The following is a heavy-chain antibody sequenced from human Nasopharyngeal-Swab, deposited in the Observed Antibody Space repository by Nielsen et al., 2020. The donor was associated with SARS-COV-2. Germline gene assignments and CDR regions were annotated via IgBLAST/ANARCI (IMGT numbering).Heavy chain of an antibody. CDR3: ARGLYSSSRYAAFYDY. Sequence: SQTLSLTCAVYGGYFSGYYWSWIRQPPGKGLEWIGEINHSGSTNYNPSLKSRVTISVDTSKNQFSLKLSSVTAADTAVYYCARGLYSSSRYAAFYDYWGQGTRVTVSS. V-gene: IGHV4-34*01. CDR2: INHSGST. J-gene: IGHJ4*02. CDR1: GGYFSGYY. D-gene: IGHD6-13*01.